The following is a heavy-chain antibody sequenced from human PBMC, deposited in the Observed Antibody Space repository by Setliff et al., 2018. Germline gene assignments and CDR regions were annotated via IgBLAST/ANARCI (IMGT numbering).Heavy chain of an antibody. Sequence: SETLSLTCTVSGGSISGGGYYWSWIRQPPGKGLEWIGSIYYSGSTYYNPSLKSRVTISVDTSKNQFSLKLSSVTAADTAVYYCAIGGMNSSWFQGYFDYWGQGTLVTVSS. D-gene: IGHD6-13*01. V-gene: IGHV4-39*01. CDR1: GGSISGGGYY. CDR3: AIGGMNSSWFQGYFDY. CDR2: IYYSGST. J-gene: IGHJ4*02.